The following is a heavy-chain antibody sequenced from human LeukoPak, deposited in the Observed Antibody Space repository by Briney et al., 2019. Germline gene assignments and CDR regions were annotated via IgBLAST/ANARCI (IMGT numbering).Heavy chain of an antibody. J-gene: IGHJ4*02. CDR3: AFEGYNYGYN. V-gene: IGHV1-69*13. D-gene: IGHD5-18*01. CDR1: GGTFSSYA. Sequence: GASVKVSCKASGGTFSSYAINWVRQAPGQRLEWMGGIIPIFGTSNYAHKFQGRVTITADESTSTVYMELSSLRSDDTAIYYCAFEGYNYGYNWGQGALVTVSS. CDR2: IIPIFGTS.